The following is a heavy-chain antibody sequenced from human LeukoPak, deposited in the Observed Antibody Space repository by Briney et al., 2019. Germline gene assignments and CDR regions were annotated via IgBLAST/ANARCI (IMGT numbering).Heavy chain of an antibody. Sequence: ASVKVSCKASGYTFTSYGISWVRQAPGQGLEWMGWISAYNGNTNYAQKLQGRVTMTTDTSTSTAYMELRSLGSDDTAVYYCARGGGYYGSGSYLFDYFDYWGQGTLVTVSS. CDR1: GYTFTSYG. CDR2: ISAYNGNT. D-gene: IGHD3-10*01. CDR3: ARGGGYYGSGSYLFDYFDY. J-gene: IGHJ4*02. V-gene: IGHV1-18*01.